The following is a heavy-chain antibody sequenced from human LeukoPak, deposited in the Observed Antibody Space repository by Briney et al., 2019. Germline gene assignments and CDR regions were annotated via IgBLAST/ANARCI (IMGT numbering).Heavy chain of an antibody. D-gene: IGHD3-3*01. CDR1: GGTFSSYA. Sequence: GASVKVSCKASGGTFSSYAISWVRQAPGQGLEWMGGIIPIFGTANYAQKFQGRVTITADESTSTAYMELSSLRSDDTAVYYCARGHIYYDFWSGYYRGAQYYFDYWGQGTLVTVSS. CDR3: ARGHIYYDFWSGYYRGAQYYFDY. CDR2: IIPIFGTA. V-gene: IGHV1-69*13. J-gene: IGHJ4*02.